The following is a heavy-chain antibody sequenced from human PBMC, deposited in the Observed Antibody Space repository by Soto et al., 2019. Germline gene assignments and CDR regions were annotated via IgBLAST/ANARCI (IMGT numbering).Heavy chain of an antibody. CDR2: IYTSGST. CDR3: ARDDFWSGYDVYYYYYGMDV. J-gene: IGHJ6*02. Sequence: SQTLSLTCTVSGGSISSYYWSWIRQPAGKGLEWIGRIYTSGSTNYNPSLKSRVTMSVDTSKNHFSLKLSSVTAADTAVYYCARDDFWSGYDVYYYYYGMDVWGQGTTVTVSS. V-gene: IGHV4-4*07. D-gene: IGHD3-3*01. CDR1: GGSISSYY.